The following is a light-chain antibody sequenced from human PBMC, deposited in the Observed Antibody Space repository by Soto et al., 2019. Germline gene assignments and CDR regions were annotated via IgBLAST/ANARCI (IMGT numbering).Light chain of an antibody. J-gene: IGKJ5*01. CDR3: QQRSNWPPT. CDR2: GAS. Sequence: EIVLTQSPATLSLSPGERATLSCRASQSVNTYLAWYQQKPGQAPRPLIYGASNRATGIPARFSGSGSGTDFTLTISSLEPEDFAVYYCQQRSNWPPTFGQGTRLEIK. CDR1: QSVNTY. V-gene: IGKV3-11*01.